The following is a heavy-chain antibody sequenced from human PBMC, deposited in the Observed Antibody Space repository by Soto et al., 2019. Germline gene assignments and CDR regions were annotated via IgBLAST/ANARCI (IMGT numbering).Heavy chain of an antibody. V-gene: IGHV3-30*18. CDR3: AKDLVAKPDY. CDR2: ISHDGTNK. J-gene: IGHJ4*02. Sequence: GGSLRLSCEVSGFTFSAYGMHWVRQAPGKGLEWVAAISHDGTNKNYGDSVKGRFTISRDNSKKTLYLQMNSLRPEDTALYYCAKDLVAKPDYWGQGTLVTVSS. CDR1: GFTFSAYG. D-gene: IGHD2-21*01.